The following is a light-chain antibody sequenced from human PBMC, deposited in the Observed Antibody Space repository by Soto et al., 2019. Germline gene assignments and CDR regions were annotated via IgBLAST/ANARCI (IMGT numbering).Light chain of an antibody. Sequence: EIVMTQSPATLSVSPGERATLSCRASQSVTTNLAWYQQKPGQAPRLLIYAASTRATGIPARFSGSGSGTELTLTISSLQSEDVAVYFCHQYNYWPRTFGQGTKVDIK. CDR1: QSVTTN. CDR3: HQYNYWPRT. J-gene: IGKJ1*01. CDR2: AAS. V-gene: IGKV3-15*01.